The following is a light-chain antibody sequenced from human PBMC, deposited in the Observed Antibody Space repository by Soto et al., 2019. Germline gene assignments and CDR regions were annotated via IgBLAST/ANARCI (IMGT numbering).Light chain of an antibody. CDR2: KAS. Sequence: DVQMTQFPSTLSASVGDRVTSTCRASQSISYWLAWYQQKPGKAPNLLIYKASSLESGVPSRFSGSGSRTEFTLTITTLQPDDSATYYCRQYNNYSPPHTCGQGTSLEIK. CDR3: RQYNNYSPPHT. J-gene: IGKJ2*01. CDR1: QSISYW. V-gene: IGKV1-5*03.